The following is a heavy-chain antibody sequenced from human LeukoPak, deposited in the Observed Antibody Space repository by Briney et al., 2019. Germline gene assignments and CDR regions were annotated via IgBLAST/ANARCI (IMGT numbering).Heavy chain of an antibody. CDR2: IRGDGSST. V-gene: IGHV3-74*01. D-gene: IGHD3-3*01. J-gene: IGHJ5*02. CDR1: GFTFSSSW. CDR3: ASSFFGEKNP. Sequence: GGSLRLSCAASGFTFSSSWMHWVRQAPGKGLVWVSRIRGDGSSTSYADSVKGRFTISRDNAKNTLYLQMNGLRAEDTAVYYCASSFFGEKNPWDQGTLVTVSS.